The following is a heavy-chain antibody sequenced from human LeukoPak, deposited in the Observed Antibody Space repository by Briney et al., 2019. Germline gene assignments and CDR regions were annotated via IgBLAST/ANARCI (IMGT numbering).Heavy chain of an antibody. CDR1: GFTVSSNY. D-gene: IGHD2-15*01. CDR3: ATSAGRKGYCSGGSCYSY. Sequence: PGGSLRLSCAASGFTVSSNYMSWVRQAPGKGLEWVSVIYSGGSTYYADSVKGRFTISRDNSKNTLYLQMNSLRAEDTAVYYCATSAGRKGYCSGGSCYSYWGQGTLVTVSS. J-gene: IGHJ4*02. V-gene: IGHV3-53*01. CDR2: IYSGGST.